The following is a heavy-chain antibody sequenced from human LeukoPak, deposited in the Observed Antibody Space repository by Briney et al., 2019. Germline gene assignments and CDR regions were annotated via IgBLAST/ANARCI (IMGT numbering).Heavy chain of an antibody. CDR3: TRAPYYYYYYMDV. CDR2: IRSKAYGGTT. J-gene: IGHJ6*03. Sequence: GRSLRLSCTASGFTFGDYAMSWFRQAPGKGLEWVGFIRSKAYGGTTEYAASVKGRFTISREDSKSIAYLQMNSLKTEDTAVYYCTRAPYYYYYYMDVWGKGTTVTVSS. V-gene: IGHV3-49*03. CDR1: GFTFGDYA.